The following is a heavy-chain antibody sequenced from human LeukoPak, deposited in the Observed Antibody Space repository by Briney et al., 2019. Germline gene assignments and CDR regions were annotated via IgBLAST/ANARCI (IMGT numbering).Heavy chain of an antibody. Sequence: ASVKVSCKASGYTFTGYYMHWVRQAPGQGLEWMGWINPNSGGTNYAQKFQGRVTMTRDTSISTAYMELSRLRSDDTAVYYCARDFDIVVVPAAIGENWFDPWGQGTLVTVSS. D-gene: IGHD2-2*01. CDR3: ARDFDIVVVPAAIGENWFDP. J-gene: IGHJ5*02. CDR2: INPNSGGT. CDR1: GYTFTGYY. V-gene: IGHV1-2*02.